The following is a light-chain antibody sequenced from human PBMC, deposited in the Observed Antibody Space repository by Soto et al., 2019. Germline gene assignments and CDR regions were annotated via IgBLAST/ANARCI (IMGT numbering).Light chain of an antibody. CDR2: DVT. CDR1: SSDVGGYNY. V-gene: IGLV2-14*01. J-gene: IGLJ3*02. CDR3: SSYTSSSTPLV. Sequence: QSALTQPASVSGSPGQSITISCTGISSDVGGYNYVSWYQQHPVKAPKLMIYDVTNRPSGVSNRFSGSKSGNTASLTISGLQAEDEADYYCSSYTSSSTPLVFVGGTQLTVL.